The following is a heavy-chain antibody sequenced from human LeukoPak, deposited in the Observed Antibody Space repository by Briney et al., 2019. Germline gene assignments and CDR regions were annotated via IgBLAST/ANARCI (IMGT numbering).Heavy chain of an antibody. J-gene: IGHJ2*01. CDR2: IYSGADT. CDR1: GFSVSTKY. CDR3: ARVGDHYHWYLDL. V-gene: IGHV3-53*01. Sequence: GGSLRLSCAASGFSVSTKYMNWVRQAPGKGLEWVSIIYSGADTYYADSVKGRFTISRDTSKNTLFLHMHSLRVEDTAVYFCARVGDHYHWYLDLWGRGTLVSVSS. D-gene: IGHD3-10*01.